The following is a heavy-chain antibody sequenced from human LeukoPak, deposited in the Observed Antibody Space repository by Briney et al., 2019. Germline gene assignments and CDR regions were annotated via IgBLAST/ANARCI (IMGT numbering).Heavy chain of an antibody. J-gene: IGHJ6*02. CDR1: GFTVSSNY. CDR2: IYSGGST. V-gene: IGHV3-53*01. CDR3: ARDGYYYDSSGYYYYGMDV. D-gene: IGHD3-22*01. Sequence: AGGSLRLSCAASGFTVSSNYMSWVRQAPGKGLEWVSVIYSGGSTYYADSVKGRFTISRDNSKNTLYLQMNSLRAEDTAVYYCARDGYYYDSSGYYYYGMDVWGQGTTVTLSS.